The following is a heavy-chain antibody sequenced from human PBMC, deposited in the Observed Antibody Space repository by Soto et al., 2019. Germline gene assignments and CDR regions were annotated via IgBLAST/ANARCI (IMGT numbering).Heavy chain of an antibody. Sequence: QVQLVQSGAEVKKPGASVKVSCKASGYTFTSYGISWVRQAPGQGLEWMGWISAYNGNTNYAQKLQGRVTMTTDTTTSTAYVELRSLRSDDTAVYYCAIPDIAAALDGMDGWGQGTTVTVSS. CDR3: AIPDIAAALDGMDG. J-gene: IGHJ6*02. D-gene: IGHD6-13*01. CDR2: ISAYNGNT. CDR1: GYTFTSYG. V-gene: IGHV1-18*01.